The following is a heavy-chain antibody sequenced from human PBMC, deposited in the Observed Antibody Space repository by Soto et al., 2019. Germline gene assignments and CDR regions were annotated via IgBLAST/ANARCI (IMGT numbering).Heavy chain of an antibody. CDR2: IDGDGTGT. Sequence: EVQLVESGGGLVQPGGSLRLSCVASGFTVSGHWMHWVRQVPGKGLVWVSRIDGDGTGTSYADSVRGRFTISRDIAKNTLYLQMDSLRVEDTAIYYYATVFYHWGQGTLVSVSS. CDR1: GFTVSGHW. V-gene: IGHV3-74*01. J-gene: IGHJ4*02. CDR3: ATVFYH. D-gene: IGHD2-8*01.